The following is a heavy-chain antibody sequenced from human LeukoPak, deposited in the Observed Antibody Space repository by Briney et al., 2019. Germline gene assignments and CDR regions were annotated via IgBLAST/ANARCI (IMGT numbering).Heavy chain of an antibody. D-gene: IGHD5-18*01. Sequence: ASVKVSCKASGYTFTGYYMHWVRQAPGQGLEWMGWINPNSGGTNYAQKFQGRVTMTRDTSISTAYMELSRLRSDDTAVYYCAREAVRGYSYGPPFWDYWGQGTLVTVSS. V-gene: IGHV1-2*02. CDR1: GYTFTGYY. J-gene: IGHJ4*02. CDR3: AREAVRGYSYGPPFWDY. CDR2: INPNSGGT.